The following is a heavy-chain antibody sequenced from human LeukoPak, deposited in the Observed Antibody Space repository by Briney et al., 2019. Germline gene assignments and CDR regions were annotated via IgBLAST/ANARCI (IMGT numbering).Heavy chain of an antibody. J-gene: IGHJ5*02. CDR1: GFIFSGFW. CDR2: INSDGSEG. D-gene: IGHD3-22*01. V-gene: IGHV3-7*01. Sequence: PGGSLRLSCAVSGFIFSGFWMSWSRQAPGKGLEWVASINSDGSEGYYADVVKGRFTISRDNAKNSLYLQMNSLRAEDTAVYYCARDWAYYYDSSPWGQGTLVTVSS. CDR3: ARDWAYYYDSSP.